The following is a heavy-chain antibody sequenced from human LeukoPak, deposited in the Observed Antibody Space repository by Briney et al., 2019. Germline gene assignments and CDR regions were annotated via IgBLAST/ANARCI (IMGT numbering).Heavy chain of an antibody. D-gene: IGHD2-2*01. CDR1: GGSFSGYY. Sequence: SETLSLTCAVYGGSFSGYYWSWIRQPPGKGLEWIGEINHSGSTNYNPSLKSRVTISVDTSKNQFSLKLSSVTAADTAVYYCARGGQRSDIVVVPAAIRLDPWGQGPLVTVSS. V-gene: IGHV4-34*01. J-gene: IGHJ5*02. CDR2: INHSGST. CDR3: ARGGQRSDIVVVPAAIRLDP.